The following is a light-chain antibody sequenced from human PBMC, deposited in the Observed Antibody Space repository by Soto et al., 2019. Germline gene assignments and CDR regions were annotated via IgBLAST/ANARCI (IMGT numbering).Light chain of an antibody. J-gene: IGKJ5*01. CDR2: SAS. CDR3: QQAKSFPIT. Sequence: DIQETQSPPSMPASVGDRVTITCRASQDIGNWMTWYQQKPWKAPKLLIYSASTLVRGVPSRFSASTSGTEFTLTISGLQPEDSLPYYCQQAKSFPITFGQGKRLDIK. CDR1: QDIGNW. V-gene: IGKV1-12*01.